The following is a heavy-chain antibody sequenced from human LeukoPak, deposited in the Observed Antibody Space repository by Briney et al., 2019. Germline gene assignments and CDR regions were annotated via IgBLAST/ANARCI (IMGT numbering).Heavy chain of an antibody. D-gene: IGHD3-10*02. CDR3: ARELVSSGTGYFDL. V-gene: IGHV3-23*01. Sequence: GGSLRLSCEASGFTFGNFGMTWVRPAPGKGLQWVSGITGSTTWTYYAASVKGRFTVSRDNSQNTLHLQMNSLSADDTAVYYCARELVSSGTGYFDLWGRGTLVTVSS. J-gene: IGHJ2*01. CDR1: GFTFGNFG. CDR2: ITGSTTWT.